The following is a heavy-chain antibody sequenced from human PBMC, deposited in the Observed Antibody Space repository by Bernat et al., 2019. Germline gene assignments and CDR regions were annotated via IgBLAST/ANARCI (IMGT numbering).Heavy chain of an antibody. CDR1: GGSISSRSYY. CDR3: SSKLGHDQWYFDL. Sequence: QLQLQESGPGLVKPSETLSLPCTVSGGSISSRSYYWGWIRQPPGKGLEWIGSFYYSGSTYYNPSLKSRVTISIDTSKNQFSLKLSSVTAADTAVYYCSSKLGHDQWYFDLWGRGTLVTVSS. CDR2: FYYSGST. D-gene: IGHD7-27*01. V-gene: IGHV4-39*01. J-gene: IGHJ2*01.